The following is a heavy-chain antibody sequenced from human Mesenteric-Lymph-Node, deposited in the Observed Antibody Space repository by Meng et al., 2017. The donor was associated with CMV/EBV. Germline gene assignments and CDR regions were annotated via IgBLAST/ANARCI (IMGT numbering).Heavy chain of an antibody. D-gene: IGHD2-2*01. V-gene: IGHV1-24*01. CDR2: FDPEDGET. Sequence: ASVKVSCKVSGYTLTEFSMHWVRQAPGKGLEWMGGFDPEDGETIYAQKFQGRVTMTEDTSTDTAYMELSSLRSEDTAVYYCARGDIVVVPAASRVYYYGMDVWGQGTTVTVSS. CDR1: GYTLTEFS. J-gene: IGHJ6*02. CDR3: ARGDIVVVPAASRVYYYGMDV.